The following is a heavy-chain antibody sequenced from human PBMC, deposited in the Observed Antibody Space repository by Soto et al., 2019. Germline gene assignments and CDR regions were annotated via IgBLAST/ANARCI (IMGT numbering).Heavy chain of an antibody. J-gene: IGHJ4*02. V-gene: IGHV3-30-3*01. Sequence: GGSLRLSCAASGFTFSSYAMSWVRQAPGKGLEWVAVISYDGSNKYYADSVKGRFTISRDNSKNTLYLQMNSLRAEDTAVYYCARDLLGYYDFWSGYYSHIDYWGQGTLVTVSS. D-gene: IGHD3-3*01. CDR1: GFTFSSYA. CDR3: ARDLLGYYDFWSGYYSHIDY. CDR2: ISYDGSNK.